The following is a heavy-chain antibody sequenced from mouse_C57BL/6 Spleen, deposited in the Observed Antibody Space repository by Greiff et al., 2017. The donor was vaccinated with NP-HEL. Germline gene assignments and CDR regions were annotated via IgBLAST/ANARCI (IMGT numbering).Heavy chain of an antibody. CDR1: GYTFTDYY. Sequence: EVQLQQSGPELVKPGASVKISCKASGYTFTDYYMNWVKQSHGKSLEWIGDINPNSGGTSYNQKFKGKATLTVDKSSSTAYMELRSLTSEDSAVYYCARSRGYERGDYAMDYWGQGTSVTVSS. CDR2: INPNSGGT. V-gene: IGHV1-26*01. CDR3: ARSRGYERGDYAMDY. D-gene: IGHD2-2*01. J-gene: IGHJ4*01.